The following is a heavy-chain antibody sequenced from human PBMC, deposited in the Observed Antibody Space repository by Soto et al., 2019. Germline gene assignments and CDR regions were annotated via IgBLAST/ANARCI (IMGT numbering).Heavy chain of an antibody. Sequence: GGSLRLSCAASGFTFDYYWMHWIRQAPGKGLVWVSHIHSDGSTTTYADSVRGRFTISRDNAKNTVYLQMNSLRGEDTAVYYCARGSVGAFDIWAQGTMVTVSS. J-gene: IGHJ3*02. CDR3: ARGSVGAFDI. CDR2: IHSDGSTT. V-gene: IGHV3-74*01. D-gene: IGHD3-16*01. CDR1: GFTFDYYW.